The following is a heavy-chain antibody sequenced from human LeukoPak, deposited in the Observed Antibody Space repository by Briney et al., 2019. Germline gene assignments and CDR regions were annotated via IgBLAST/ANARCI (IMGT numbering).Heavy chain of an antibody. Sequence: SETLSLTCTVSGGSISSYYWSWIRQPPGKGLEWLGYIYYSGSTNYNPSLKSRVTISVDTSKNQFSLRLSSVTAADTAVYYCARDLTMVRGVSYYYYGMDVWGQGTTVTVSS. V-gene: IGHV4-59*01. J-gene: IGHJ6*02. CDR2: IYYSGST. D-gene: IGHD3-10*01. CDR3: ARDLTMVRGVSYYYYGMDV. CDR1: GGSISSYY.